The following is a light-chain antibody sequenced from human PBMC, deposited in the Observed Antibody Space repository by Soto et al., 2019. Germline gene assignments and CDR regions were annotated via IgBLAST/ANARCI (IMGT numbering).Light chain of an antibody. CDR2: DVT. CDR1: SSDVGAYDF. V-gene: IGLV2-14*01. J-gene: IGLJ3*02. Sequence: QSVLTQPASVSGSPGQSITISCTGTSSDVGAYDFVSWYQHYPGKAPKLVTFDVTHRPPGISDRFSGSKSANTASLTISGLQAEDEAFYYCCSYTTRGTLVFGGGTKLTVL. CDR3: CSYTTRGTLV.